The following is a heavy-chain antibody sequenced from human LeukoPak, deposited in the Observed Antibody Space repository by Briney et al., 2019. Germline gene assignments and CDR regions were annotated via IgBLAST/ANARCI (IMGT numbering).Heavy chain of an antibody. CDR3: AHSLSVFDAFDI. Sequence: GGSLRLACAASGFTFSSYSMNWVRQAPGKGLEWVSYISSSSSTIYYADSVKGRFTISRDNAKNSLYLQMNSLRAEDTAVYYCAHSLSVFDAFDIWGQGTMVTVSS. CDR1: GFTFSSYS. V-gene: IGHV3-48*04. J-gene: IGHJ3*02. D-gene: IGHD3-10*01. CDR2: ISSSSSTI.